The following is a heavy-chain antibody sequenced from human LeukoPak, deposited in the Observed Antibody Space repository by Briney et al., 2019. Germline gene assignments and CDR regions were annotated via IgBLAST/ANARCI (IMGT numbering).Heavy chain of an antibody. J-gene: IGHJ4*02. CDR2: ISLDGNNE. CDR3: ARSDYSSSWYFFDY. D-gene: IGHD6-13*01. Sequence: GGSLRLSCAASGFTFRNYYMHWVRQAPGKGLEWVAVISLDGNNEYYADSVKGRFSLSRGNAKNSLYLQMNSLRAEDTAVYYCARSDYSSSWYFFDYWGQGTLVTVSS. V-gene: IGHV3-30-3*01. CDR1: GFTFRNYY.